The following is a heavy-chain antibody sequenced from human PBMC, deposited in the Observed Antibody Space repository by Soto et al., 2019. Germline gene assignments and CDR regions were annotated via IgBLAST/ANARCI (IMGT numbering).Heavy chain of an antibody. CDR1: GGSISSYY. CDR2: IYYNGNT. Sequence: SETLSLTCTVSGGSISSYYWSWIRQPPGKGLEWIGYIYYNGNTNYNPSLKSRVTISVDTSKNQISLELSSVTAADTAVHYCARHGAGTFDYWGQGTLVTVS. CDR3: ARHGAGTFDY. J-gene: IGHJ4*02. D-gene: IGHD6-19*01. V-gene: IGHV4-59*08.